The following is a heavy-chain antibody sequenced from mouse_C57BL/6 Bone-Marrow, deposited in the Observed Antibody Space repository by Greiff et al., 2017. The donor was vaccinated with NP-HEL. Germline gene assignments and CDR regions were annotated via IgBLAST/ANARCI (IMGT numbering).Heavy chain of an antibody. CDR1: GYTFTDYE. Sequence: VKLMESGAELVRPGASVTLSCKASGYTFTDYEMHWVKQTPVHGLEWIGAIDPETGGTAYNQKFKGKAILTADKSSSTAYMELRSLTSEDSAVYCCTRGIYYDYDGFAYWGQGTLVTVSA. CDR2: IDPETGGT. CDR3: TRGIYYDYDGFAY. J-gene: IGHJ3*01. D-gene: IGHD2-4*01. V-gene: IGHV1-15*01.